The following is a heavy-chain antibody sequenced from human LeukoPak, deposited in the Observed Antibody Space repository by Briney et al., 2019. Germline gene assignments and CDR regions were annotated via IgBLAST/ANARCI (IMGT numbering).Heavy chain of an antibody. CDR3: ARGYGSGSYYTDYGMDV. V-gene: IGHV4-59*01. D-gene: IGHD3-10*01. CDR1: GGSISSYY. CDR2: IYYSGST. J-gene: IGHJ6*02. Sequence: SETLSLTCTVSGGSISSYYWSWIRQAPGKGLEWIGDIYYSGSTNYNASLKSRVTISVDTSKNQFSLKLSSVTAADTAVYYCARGYGSGSYYTDYGMDVWGQGTTVTVSS.